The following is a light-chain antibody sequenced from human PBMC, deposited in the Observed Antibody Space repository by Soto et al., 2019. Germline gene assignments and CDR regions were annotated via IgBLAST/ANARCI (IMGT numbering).Light chain of an antibody. CDR3: QSYDSSLHV. CDR2: GNS. Sequence: QSVLTQPPSVSGAPGQRVTISCTGSSSNIGAGYDVHWYQQLPGTAPKLLIYGNSNRPSGVPDRFSGSKSGTSASLAITGLQAEDEADYYCQSYDSSLHVFGTGTTLTVL. CDR1: SSNIGAGYD. V-gene: IGLV1-40*01. J-gene: IGLJ1*01.